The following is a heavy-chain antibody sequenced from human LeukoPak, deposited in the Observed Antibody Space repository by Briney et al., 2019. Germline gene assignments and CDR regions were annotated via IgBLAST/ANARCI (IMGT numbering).Heavy chain of an antibody. V-gene: IGHV4-34*01. CDR2: INHSGST. D-gene: IGHD4-17*01. CDR1: GGFFSGYY. CDR3: ATYYGDYVGWFDP. J-gene: IGHJ5*02. Sequence: PSETLSLTCAVYGGFFSGYYWSWIRQPPGKGLEWIGEINHSGSTNYNPSLKSRVTISVDTSKNQFSLKLSSVTAADTAVYYCATYYGDYVGWFDPWGQGTLVTVSS.